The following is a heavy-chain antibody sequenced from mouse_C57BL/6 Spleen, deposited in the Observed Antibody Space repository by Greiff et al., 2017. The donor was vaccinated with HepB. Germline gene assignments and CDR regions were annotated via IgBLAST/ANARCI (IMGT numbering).Heavy chain of an antibody. CDR3: ARRYGNHWYFDV. J-gene: IGHJ1*03. D-gene: IGHD2-1*01. Sequence: EVHLVESGGGLVKPGGSLKLSCAASGFTFSSYTMSWVRQTPEKRLEWVATISGGGGNTYYPDSVKGRFTISRDNAKNTLYLQMSSLRSEDTALYYCARRYGNHWYFDVWGTGTTVTVSS. V-gene: IGHV5-9*01. CDR2: ISGGGGNT. CDR1: GFTFSSYT.